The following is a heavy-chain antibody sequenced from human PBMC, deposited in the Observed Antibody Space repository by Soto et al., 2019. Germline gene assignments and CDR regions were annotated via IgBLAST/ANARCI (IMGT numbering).Heavy chain of an antibody. Sequence: PSETLSLTCAVYGGSFSGYYWSWIRQPPGKGLEWIGEINHSGSTNYNPSLKSRVTISVDTSKNQFSLKLSSVTAADTAVYYCAREGLGQQLAPPHWYFDLWGRGTLVTVS. D-gene: IGHD6-13*01. CDR3: AREGLGQQLAPPHWYFDL. CDR1: GGSFSGYY. V-gene: IGHV4-34*01. J-gene: IGHJ2*01. CDR2: INHSGST.